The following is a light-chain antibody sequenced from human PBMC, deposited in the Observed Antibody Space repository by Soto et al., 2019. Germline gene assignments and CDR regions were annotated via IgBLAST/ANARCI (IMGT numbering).Light chain of an antibody. Sequence: EIVMTQSPATLSVSPGEGATLSCRASQTVNNNVAWYQLKDGQVPRLLIYGASTRATDIPARFSGSGSGTEFTLTISSLQSEDFAEYHCQQYNNWPQTFGQGTKGDIK. CDR3: QQYNNWPQT. CDR2: GAS. CDR1: QTVNNN. V-gene: IGKV3-15*01. J-gene: IGKJ1*01.